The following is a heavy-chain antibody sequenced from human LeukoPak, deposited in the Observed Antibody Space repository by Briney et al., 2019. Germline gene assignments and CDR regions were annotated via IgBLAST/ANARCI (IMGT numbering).Heavy chain of an antibody. D-gene: IGHD3-9*01. V-gene: IGHV1-69*13. CDR1: GGTFSSYA. CDR2: IIPIFGTA. J-gene: IGHJ4*02. Sequence: SVKVSCKASGGTFSSYAISWVRQAPGQGLEWMGGIIPIFGTANYAQKFQGRVTITADESTSTAYMELSSLRSEDTAVYYCARETPYYDILTGLSRYFDYWGQGTLVTVSS. CDR3: ARETPYYDILTGLSRYFDY.